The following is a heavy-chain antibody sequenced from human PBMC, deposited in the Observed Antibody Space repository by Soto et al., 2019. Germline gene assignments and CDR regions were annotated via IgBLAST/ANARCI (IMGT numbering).Heavy chain of an antibody. Sequence: QVQLQESGPGLVKPSQTLSLTCTVSGGSISSGDSYWSWIRQPPGKGLEWIGYIYYSGSTYYNPSLKSRVTISVDTSKNQFFLKLSSVTAADTAVYYCARDRGGYERIDYWGQGTLVTVSS. V-gene: IGHV4-30-4*01. CDR1: GGSISSGDSY. J-gene: IGHJ4*02. CDR3: ARDRGGYERIDY. CDR2: IYYSGST. D-gene: IGHD5-12*01.